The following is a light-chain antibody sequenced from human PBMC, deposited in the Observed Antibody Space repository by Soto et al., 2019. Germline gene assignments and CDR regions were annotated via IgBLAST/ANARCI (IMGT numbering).Light chain of an antibody. CDR3: QQFNSYPIT. J-gene: IGKJ5*01. Sequence: AIPLTQSPSSLSASVGDRVTITCRASQGISSALAWYQQKPGKAPKLLIYDASSLESGVPSRFSVSGSGTDFTLTISSLQPEDFATYYCQQFNSYPITFGQGTRLEIK. CDR1: QGISSA. CDR2: DAS. V-gene: IGKV1-13*02.